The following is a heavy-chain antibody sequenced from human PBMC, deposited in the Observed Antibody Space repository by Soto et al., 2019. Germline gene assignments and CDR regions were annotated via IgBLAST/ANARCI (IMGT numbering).Heavy chain of an antibody. Sequence: PSETLSLTCTVSGGSFNSGSYYWSWIRQPPGKGLEWIGFVDYTGSATYSPSLKSRLTISLDTPKKQFSLKVNSVTAADTAVYYCARDRRVAGTTLDYWGQGILVTVSS. D-gene: IGHD1-7*01. J-gene: IGHJ4*02. CDR2: VDYTGSA. CDR3: ARDRRVAGTTLDY. CDR1: GGSFNSGSYY. V-gene: IGHV4-61*01.